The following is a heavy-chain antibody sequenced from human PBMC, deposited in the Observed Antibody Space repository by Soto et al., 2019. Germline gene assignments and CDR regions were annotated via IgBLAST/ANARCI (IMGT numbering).Heavy chain of an antibody. CDR2: ISHDGSDK. CDR3: ARDPYCSNGACYSVS. D-gene: IGHD2-15*01. J-gene: IGHJ5*02. CDR1: GFTFSGYG. Sequence: GGSLRLSCVASGFTFSGYGMHWVRQAPGKGLEWLAVISHDGSDKYYADSVRGRFTISRDNSENTLYLQMNSLRPEDTAVYYCARDPYCSNGACYSVSWGQGILVTVSS. V-gene: IGHV3-30*03.